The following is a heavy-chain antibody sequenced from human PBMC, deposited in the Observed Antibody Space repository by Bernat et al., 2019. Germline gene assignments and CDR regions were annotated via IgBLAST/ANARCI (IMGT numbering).Heavy chain of an antibody. CDR2: INSDGSST. J-gene: IGHJ4*02. CDR1: GFTFSSYW. Sequence: EVQLVESGGGLVKPGGSLRLSCAASGFTFSSYWMHWVRQAPGEGLVWVSRINSDGSSTNYADSVKGRFTISRDNAKNTLYLQMNSLRAEDTAVYYCARGPKGSGWLNYWGQGTLVTVSS. V-gene: IGHV3-74*02. D-gene: IGHD6-19*01. CDR3: ARGPKGSGWLNY.